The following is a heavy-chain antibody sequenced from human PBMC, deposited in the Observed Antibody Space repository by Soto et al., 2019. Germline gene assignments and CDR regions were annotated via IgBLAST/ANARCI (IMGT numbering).Heavy chain of an antibody. Sequence: GGSLRLSCAASGFTVSSNEMSWVRQAPGKGLRWVSGISWNSGSIGYADSLKGRFTISRDNAKNSLYLQMNSLRAEDTALYYCAKDRAPRDSGYDYWGQGTLVTVSS. CDR1: GFTVSSNE. CDR3: AKDRAPRDSGYDY. V-gene: IGHV3-9*01. J-gene: IGHJ4*02. D-gene: IGHD5-12*01. CDR2: ISWNSGSI.